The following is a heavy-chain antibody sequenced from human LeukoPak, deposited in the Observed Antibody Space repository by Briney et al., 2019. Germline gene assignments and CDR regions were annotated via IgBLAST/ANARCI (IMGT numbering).Heavy chain of an antibody. CDR2: IRSKAYGGTP. V-gene: IGHV3-49*03. CDR3: TRVGIAARPYY. Sequence: GGSLRLSCTASGFTFGDYAMSWFCQASGQGLEWVGLIRSKAYGGTPEYAASVKGRFTISRDDSKSIAYLQMNSLQTEDTAMYYCTRVGIAARPYYWGQGTLVTVSS. D-gene: IGHD6-6*01. J-gene: IGHJ4*02. CDR1: GFTFGDYA.